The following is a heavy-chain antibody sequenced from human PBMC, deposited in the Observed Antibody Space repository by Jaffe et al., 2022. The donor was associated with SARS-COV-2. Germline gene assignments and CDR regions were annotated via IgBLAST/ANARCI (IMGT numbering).Heavy chain of an antibody. CDR3: ARRFLEWFPTRIDAFDI. Sequence: QVQLVESGGGVVQPGRSLRLSCAASGFTFSSYGMHWVRQAPGKGLEWVAVIWYDGSNKYYADSVKGRFTISRDNSKNTLYLQMNSLRAEDTAVYYCARRFLEWFPTRIDAFDIWGQGTMVTVSS. V-gene: IGHV3-33*01. J-gene: IGHJ3*02. CDR2: IWYDGSNK. D-gene: IGHD3-3*01. CDR1: GFTFSSYG.